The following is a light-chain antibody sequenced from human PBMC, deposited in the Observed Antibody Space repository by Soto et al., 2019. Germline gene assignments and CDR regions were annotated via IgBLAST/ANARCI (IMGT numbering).Light chain of an antibody. CDR1: QGISSA. CDR3: QQFNSYPPALT. J-gene: IGKJ4*01. Sequence: AIQLTQSPSSLSASVGDRVTITCGASQGISSALAWYQQKPGKAPKLLIYDASSLESGVPSRFSGSGSGTDFTLTISSLQPEDFATYYCQQFNSYPPALTFGGGTKVEIK. V-gene: IGKV1-13*02. CDR2: DAS.